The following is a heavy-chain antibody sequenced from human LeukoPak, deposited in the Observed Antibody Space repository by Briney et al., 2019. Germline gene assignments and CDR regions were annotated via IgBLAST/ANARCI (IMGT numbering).Heavy chain of an antibody. CDR2: ISGSGGST. Sequence: GGSLRLSCAASGFTFSSYAMSWVRQAPGKGLEWVSAISGSGGSTYYADSVKGRFTISRDNPKNTLYLQMNSLRAEDTAVYYCARNPLRYFDWLSDPPDYWGQGTLVTVSS. J-gene: IGHJ4*02. CDR1: GFTFSSYA. CDR3: ARNPLRYFDWLSDPPDY. V-gene: IGHV3-23*01. D-gene: IGHD3-9*01.